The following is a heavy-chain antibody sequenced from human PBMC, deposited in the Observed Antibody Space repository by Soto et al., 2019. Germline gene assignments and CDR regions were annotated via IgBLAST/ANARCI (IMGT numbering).Heavy chain of an antibody. D-gene: IGHD3-3*01. CDR1: GGSISSSSYY. Sequence: SSETLSLTCTVSGGSISSSSYYWGWIRQPPGKGLEWIGSIYYSGSTYYNPSLKSRVTISVDTSKNQFSLKLSSVTAADTAVYYCARHPDYDFWSGYSDNWFDPWGQGTLVTVSS. J-gene: IGHJ5*02. CDR2: IYYSGST. V-gene: IGHV4-39*01. CDR3: ARHPDYDFWSGYSDNWFDP.